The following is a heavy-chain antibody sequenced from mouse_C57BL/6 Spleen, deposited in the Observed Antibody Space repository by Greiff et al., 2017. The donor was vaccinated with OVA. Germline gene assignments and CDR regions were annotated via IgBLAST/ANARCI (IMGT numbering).Heavy chain of an antibody. Sequence: VQRVESGPELVKPGASVKISCKASGYAFSSSWMNWVKQRPGKGLEWIGRIYPGDGDTNYNGKFKGKATLTADKSSSTAYMQLSSLTSEDSAVYFCARSYDGFFAYWGQGTLVTVSA. V-gene: IGHV1-82*01. CDR1: GYAFSSSW. CDR2: IYPGDGDT. D-gene: IGHD2-3*01. CDR3: ARSYDGFFAY. J-gene: IGHJ3*01.